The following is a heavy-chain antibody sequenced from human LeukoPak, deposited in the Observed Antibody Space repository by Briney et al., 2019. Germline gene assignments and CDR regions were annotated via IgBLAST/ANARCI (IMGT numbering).Heavy chain of an antibody. V-gene: IGHV4-34*01. Sequence: SETLSLTCAVYGGSFSGYYWSWIRQPPGKGLEWIGEINHSGSTNYNPSLKSRVTISVDTSKNQFSLKLSSVTAADTAVYYCAKYGSHDYWGQGTLVTVSS. CDR2: INHSGST. D-gene: IGHD4-17*01. J-gene: IGHJ4*02. CDR3: AKYGSHDY. CDR1: GGSFSGYY.